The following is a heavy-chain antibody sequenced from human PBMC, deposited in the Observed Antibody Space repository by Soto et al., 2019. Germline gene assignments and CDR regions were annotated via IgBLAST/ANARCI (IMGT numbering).Heavy chain of an antibody. D-gene: IGHD6-6*01. Sequence: SVKVSCKASGGTFSSYAISWVRQAPGQGLEWMGGIIPIFGTANYAQKFQGRVTITADESTSTAYMELSSLRSEDTAVYYCARGTYSSSSPRIDYWGQGTLVTVS. CDR2: IIPIFGTA. CDR1: GGTFSSYA. V-gene: IGHV1-69*13. J-gene: IGHJ4*02. CDR3: ARGTYSSSSPRIDY.